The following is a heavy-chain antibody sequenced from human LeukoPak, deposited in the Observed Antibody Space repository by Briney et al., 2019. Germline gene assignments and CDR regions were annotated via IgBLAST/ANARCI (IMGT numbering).Heavy chain of an antibody. V-gene: IGHV1-46*01. Sequence: ASVKISCKATGYTFSGHYIHWVRQAPGQGLEWMGVMHPTGGSTNYAQRFEGRVTMTRDTSTSTVYMELRSLTSEDTAVYYCARDDFDTAMVYNYFDAWGQGTLVTVSS. CDR3: ARDDFDTAMVYNYFDA. D-gene: IGHD5-18*01. CDR2: MHPTGGST. J-gene: IGHJ5*02. CDR1: GYTFSGHY.